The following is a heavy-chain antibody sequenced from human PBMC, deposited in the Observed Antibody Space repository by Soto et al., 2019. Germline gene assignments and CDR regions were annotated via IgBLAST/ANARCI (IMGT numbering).Heavy chain of an antibody. CDR1: GYTFTSYG. V-gene: IGHV1-18*01. J-gene: IGHJ4*02. D-gene: IGHD4-17*01. CDR2: ISAYNGNT. Sequence: VASVKVSCKASGYTFTSYGISWVRQAPGQGLEWMGWISAYNGNTNYAQKLQGRVTMTTDTSTSTAYMELRSLRSDDTAVYYCARDSPHVTGDYVSWREYFDYWGQGTLVTVSS. CDR3: ARDSPHVTGDYVSWREYFDY.